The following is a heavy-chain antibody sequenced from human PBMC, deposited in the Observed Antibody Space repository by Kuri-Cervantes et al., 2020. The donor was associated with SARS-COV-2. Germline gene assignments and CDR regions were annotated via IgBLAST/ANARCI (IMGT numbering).Heavy chain of an antibody. D-gene: IGHD2-2*01. J-gene: IGHJ6*02. Sequence: GGSLRLSCAASGFTVSSNYMSWVRQAPGKGLEWVSVIYSGGSTYYADSVQGRFTISRDNSKNTLYLQMNSLRVEDTAVYYCAREIVVVPTTVRGSYHYYAMDVWGRGTTVTVSS. CDR3: AREIVVVPTTVRGSYHYYAMDV. CDR2: IYSGGST. CDR1: GFTVSSNY. V-gene: IGHV3-53*01.